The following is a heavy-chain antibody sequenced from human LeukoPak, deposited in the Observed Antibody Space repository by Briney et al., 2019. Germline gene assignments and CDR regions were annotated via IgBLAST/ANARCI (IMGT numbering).Heavy chain of an antibody. J-gene: IGHJ4*02. Sequence: GGSLRLSCAASGNYWMHWVRQAPGKGLEWVSVIYSDGSINYADSVKGRFTLSRDNSKNTLCLQMNSLRAEDTAVYYCARDGQERDTSAPHYWGQGTLVTVSS. V-gene: IGHV3-53*01. D-gene: IGHD3-22*01. CDR2: IYSDGSI. CDR3: ARDGQERDTSAPHY. CDR1: GNYW.